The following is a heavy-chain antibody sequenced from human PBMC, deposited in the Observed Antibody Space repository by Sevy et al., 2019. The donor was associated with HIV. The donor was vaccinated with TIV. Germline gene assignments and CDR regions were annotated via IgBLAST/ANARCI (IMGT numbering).Heavy chain of an antibody. CDR3: ARPSPRIAAAASAFYDN. Sequence: GGSLRLSCVVSGYSFSSYAISWVRQAPGKGLEWVSTINSRGGSTYYADSVKGRFTISRGNPKNTLFLQMINLRVDDTAIDYCARPSPRIAAAASAFYDNWGQGTLVTVSS. CDR2: INSRGGST. CDR1: GYSFSSYA. V-gene: IGHV3-23*01. D-gene: IGHD6-13*01. J-gene: IGHJ4*02.